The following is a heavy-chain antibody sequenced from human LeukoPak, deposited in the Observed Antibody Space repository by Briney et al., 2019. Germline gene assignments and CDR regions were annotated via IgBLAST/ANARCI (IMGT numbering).Heavy chain of an antibody. V-gene: IGHV1-18*01. CDR3: ARDLRVVAAAGIYVY. CDR2: ISAYNGNT. D-gene: IGHD6-13*01. J-gene: IGHJ4*02. Sequence: ASVTVSCKASGYTFTSYGISWVRQAPGQGLEWMGWISAYNGNTNYAQKLQGRVTMTTDTSTSTDYRELRSLRSDDTAVYYCARDLRVVAAAGIYVYWGQGTLVTVSS. CDR1: GYTFTSYG.